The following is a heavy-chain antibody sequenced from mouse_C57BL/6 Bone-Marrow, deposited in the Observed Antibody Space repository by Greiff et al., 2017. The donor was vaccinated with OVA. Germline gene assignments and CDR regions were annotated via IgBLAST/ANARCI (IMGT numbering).Heavy chain of an antibody. V-gene: IGHV1-64*01. CDR1: GYTFTSYW. J-gene: IGHJ3*01. CDR3: ARWGDYSSWFAY. CDR2: IHPNSGST. D-gene: IGHD2-4*01. Sequence: QVQLQQPGAELVKPGASVKLSCKASGYTFTSYWMHWVKQRPGQGLEWIGMIHPNSGSTNYNEKFKSKATLTVDKSSSTAYMQLRSLTSEDSAVYYCARWGDYSSWFAYWGQGTLVTVSA.